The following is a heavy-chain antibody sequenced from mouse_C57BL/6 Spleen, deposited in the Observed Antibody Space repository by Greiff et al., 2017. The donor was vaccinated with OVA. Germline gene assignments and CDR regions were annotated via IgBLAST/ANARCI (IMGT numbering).Heavy chain of an antibody. D-gene: IGHD2-3*01. V-gene: IGHV1-18*01. CDR1: GYTFTDYN. CDR2: INPNNGGT. CDR3: AKGRDGYYDWYFDV. J-gene: IGHJ1*03. Sequence: EVQLQQSGPELVKPGASVKIPCKASGYTFTDYNMDWVKQSHGKSLEWIGDINPNNGGTIYNQKFTGKATLTVDKSSSTAYMELRSLTSEDTAVYYCAKGRDGYYDWYFDVWGTGTTVTVSS.